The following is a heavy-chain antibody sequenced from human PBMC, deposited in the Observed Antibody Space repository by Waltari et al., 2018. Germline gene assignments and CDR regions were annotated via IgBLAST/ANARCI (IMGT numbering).Heavy chain of an antibody. D-gene: IGHD3-22*01. J-gene: IGHJ6*02. V-gene: IGHV4-34*01. CDR2: IKQEGRP. Sequence: QVQLQQWGAGLLKPSETLSLTCAVYGGSFSGYYWSWTRQPPGKGLGWIGEIKQEGRPNTTPATKSRVIISVDTPKNQFSLKLSSVTAADTAVYYCARGLRVVRNRYYYYYGMDVWGQGTTVTVSS. CDR3: ARGLRVVRNRYYYYYGMDV. CDR1: GGSFSGYY.